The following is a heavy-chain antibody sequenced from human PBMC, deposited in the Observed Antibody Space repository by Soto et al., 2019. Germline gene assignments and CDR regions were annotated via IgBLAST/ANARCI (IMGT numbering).Heavy chain of an antibody. CDR1: GGSISRDY. CDR3: ARDRSRGIESQGPYYNG. CDR2: IYFSGST. J-gene: IGHJ6*01. V-gene: IGHV4-59*01. Sequence: SETLSLTCNFSGGSISRDYWIWIRQPPGKGLEWIGNIYFSGSTKYNPSLNSRVTISISTSKKEFYLKLSSVTAADTAVYYCARDRSRGIESQGPYYNG. D-gene: IGHD3-10*01.